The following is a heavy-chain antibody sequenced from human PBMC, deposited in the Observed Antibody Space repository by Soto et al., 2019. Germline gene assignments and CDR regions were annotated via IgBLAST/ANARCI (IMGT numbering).Heavy chain of an antibody. CDR2: INPSGGST. Sequence: ASVKVSCKASGYTFTSYYMHWVRQAPGQGLEWMGIINPSGGSTSYAQKFQGRVTMTRDTSTSTVYMELSSLRSEDTAVYYCARFWGFGGPDLPSYYYNNREVWAKGTTVTVSS. J-gene: IGHJ6*03. D-gene: IGHD3-16*01. CDR1: GYTFTSYY. CDR3: ARFWGFGGPDLPSYYYNNREV. V-gene: IGHV1-46*03.